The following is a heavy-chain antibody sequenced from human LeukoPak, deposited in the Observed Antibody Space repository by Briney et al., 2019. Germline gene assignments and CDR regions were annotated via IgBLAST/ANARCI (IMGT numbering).Heavy chain of an antibody. V-gene: IGHV3-23*01. D-gene: IGHD1-1*01. J-gene: IGHJ4*02. CDR1: GFTFSSYA. CDR2: ITGSGGST. Sequence: GGSLRLSCAASGFTFSSYAMSWVRQAPGKGLEWVSGITGSGGSTFHADSVKGRFTISRENAKNSLYLQMNSLRAGDTAVYYCARVAKERVGGVYYFDYWGQGTLVTVSS. CDR3: ARVAKERVGGVYYFDY.